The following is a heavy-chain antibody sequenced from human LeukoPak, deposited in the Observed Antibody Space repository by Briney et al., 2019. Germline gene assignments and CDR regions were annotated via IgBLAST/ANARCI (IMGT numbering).Heavy chain of an antibody. CDR3: ANHARDYYDSSGYYLGY. V-gene: IGHV3-23*01. CDR1: GFTFSRSA. J-gene: IGHJ4*02. CDR2: IIYSGGAT. Sequence: GGSLRLSCAASGFTFSRSAMTWVRQGPGTGLEFVASIIYSGGATYYADSVKGRFTISRDNSKNTLYLQMNTLRAEDTGLYYCANHARDYYDSSGYYLGYWGQGTLVTVSS. D-gene: IGHD3-22*01.